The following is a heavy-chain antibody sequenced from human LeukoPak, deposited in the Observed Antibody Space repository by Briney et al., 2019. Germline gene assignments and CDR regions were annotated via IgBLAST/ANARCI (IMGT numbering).Heavy chain of an antibody. D-gene: IGHD1-26*01. CDR3: AREGGSYWGFGY. CDR2: IRYDGNNQ. J-gene: IGHJ4*02. Sequence: GGSLRLSCAASEFTFSNHGMHWVRQAPGKGLEWVAFIRYDGNNQYYADSVKGRFAISRDNSKNTLYLQMNSLRAEDTAVYYCAREGGSYWGFGYWGQGTLVTVSS. V-gene: IGHV3-30*02. CDR1: EFTFSNHG.